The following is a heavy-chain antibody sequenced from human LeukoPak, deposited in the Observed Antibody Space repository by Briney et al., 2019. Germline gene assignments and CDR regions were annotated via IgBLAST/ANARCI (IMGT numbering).Heavy chain of an antibody. CDR3: ARGRSTWDGFDI. Sequence: SVNVSCKASGYTFTRHYMHWVRQAPGQALEWMGRINTNNGDANYAQKFQGRVTVTRDTPISTAYMELSRLRSDDSAVDYCARGRSTWDGFDIWGQGALVTV. D-gene: IGHD2-2*01. CDR2: INTNNGDA. CDR1: GYTFTRHY. J-gene: IGHJ3*02. V-gene: IGHV1-2*02.